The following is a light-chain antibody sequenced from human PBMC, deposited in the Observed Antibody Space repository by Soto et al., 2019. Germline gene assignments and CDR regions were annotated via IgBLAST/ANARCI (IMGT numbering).Light chain of an antibody. CDR3: QQYDTYSWT. V-gene: IGKV1-5*03. J-gene: IGKJ1*01. Sequence: DIQMTQSPSTLSASLGDSVTITCRASQSISSWLAWYQQKPGKAPKPLIYKASTLESGAPSRFSGSGSGTEFTLTISSLQPVDFATYYCQQYDTYSWTFGQGTKVDNK. CDR2: KAS. CDR1: QSISSW.